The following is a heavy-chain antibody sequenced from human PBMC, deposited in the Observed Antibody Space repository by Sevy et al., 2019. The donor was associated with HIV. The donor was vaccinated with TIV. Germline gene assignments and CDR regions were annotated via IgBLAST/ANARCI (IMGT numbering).Heavy chain of an antibody. V-gene: IGHV3-11*01. J-gene: IGHJ6*02. Sequence: GGSLRLSCAASGFSFSSFYMTWIRQAPGKGLQWVAYISSSGQTTYYADSVKGRFVVSRDNAKNSLFLHINSLRAEDTGVFFCARIPAMSPANYGMDLWGQGTTVTVSS. CDR2: ISSSGQTT. CDR1: GFSFSSFY. D-gene: IGHD2-2*01. CDR3: ARIPAMSPANYGMDL.